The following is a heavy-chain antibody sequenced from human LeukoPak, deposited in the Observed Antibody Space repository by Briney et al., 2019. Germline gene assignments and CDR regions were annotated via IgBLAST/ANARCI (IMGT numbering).Heavy chain of an antibody. CDR3: AKDRAARNGMDV. Sequence: PSETLSLTYTVSGGSMSGFYWSWLRQPAGKGLEWIGRLYVSGTTTYNPSLKSRVTMSVEASKNQFSLNLTSATAADTAVYYCAKDRAARNGMDVWGQGTTVTVSS. CDR2: LYVSGTT. D-gene: IGHD6-6*01. J-gene: IGHJ6*02. V-gene: IGHV4-4*07. CDR1: GGSMSGFY.